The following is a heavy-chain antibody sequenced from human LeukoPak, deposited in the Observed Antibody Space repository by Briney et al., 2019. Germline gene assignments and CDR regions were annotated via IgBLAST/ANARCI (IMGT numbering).Heavy chain of an antibody. CDR2: IIPILGIA. V-gene: IGHV1-69*04. Sequence: GASVKVSCKASGGTFSSYAISWVRQAPGQGLEWMGRIIPILGIANYAQKFQGRVTITADKSTSTAYMELSSLRSEDTAVYYCASPVRKGATRTGYYFDYWGQGTLVTVSS. J-gene: IGHJ4*02. CDR1: GGTFSSYA. D-gene: IGHD1-26*01. CDR3: ASPVRKGATRTGYYFDY.